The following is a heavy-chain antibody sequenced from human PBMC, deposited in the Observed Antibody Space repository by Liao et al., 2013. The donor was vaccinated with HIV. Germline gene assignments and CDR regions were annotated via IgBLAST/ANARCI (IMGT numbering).Heavy chain of an antibody. CDR1: GGSFSGYY. Sequence: QVQLQQWGAGLLKPSETLSLTCAVYGGSFSGYYWSWIRQPPGKGLEWIGEINHSGSTNYNPSLKSRVTISVDTSKNQFSLRLSSVTAADTAVYYCANSRVRWLHQNSAFDIWGQGTMVTVSS. CDR2: INHSGST. D-gene: IGHD5-24*01. V-gene: IGHV4-34*01. J-gene: IGHJ3*02. CDR3: ANSRVRWLHQNSAFDI.